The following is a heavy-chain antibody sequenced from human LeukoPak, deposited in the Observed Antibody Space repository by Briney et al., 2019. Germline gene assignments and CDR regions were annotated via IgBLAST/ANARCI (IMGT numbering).Heavy chain of an antibody. CDR1: GGSFSGYY. V-gene: IGHV4-34*01. D-gene: IGHD2-15*01. J-gene: IGHJ5*02. CDR3: ASPSGA. Sequence: SETLSLTCAVYGGSFSGYYWSWIRQPPGKGLEWIGEINHSGSTNYNPSLKSRVTISVDTSKNQFSLKLSSVTAADTAVYYCASPSGAWGQGTLVTVSS. CDR2: INHSGST.